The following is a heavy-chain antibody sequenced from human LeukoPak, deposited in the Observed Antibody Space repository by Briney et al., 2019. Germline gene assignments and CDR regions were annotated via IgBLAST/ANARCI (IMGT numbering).Heavy chain of an antibody. CDR3: AKPIRGSDNSFLIDF. D-gene: IGHD2/OR15-2a*01. Sequence: GGSLILSCAASGFTFSTYGMQSVRQAPGKGLEWVAVISSDADRELYGDSVKGRFSISRDNSRNTLYLQMNSLRAEDTAVYFCAKPIRGSDNSFLIDFWGQGTLVTVSS. CDR2: ISSDADRE. V-gene: IGHV3-30*18. J-gene: IGHJ4*02. CDR1: GFTFSTYG.